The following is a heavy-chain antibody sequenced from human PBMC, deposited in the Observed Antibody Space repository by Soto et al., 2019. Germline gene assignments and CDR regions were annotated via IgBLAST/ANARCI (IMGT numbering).Heavy chain of an antibody. J-gene: IGHJ6*02. CDR1: GFSLSDYW. CDR3: GRASDGDSYYGMDV. Sequence: SLRLSCAASGFSLSDYWMSWVRQSPGKGLEWVANINQDESEKYFMDSVTGRFAISRDNSKNTLYLQMNSLRAEDTAVYYCGRASDGDSYYGMDVWGQGTTVTVSS. D-gene: IGHD4-17*01. CDR2: INQDESEK. V-gene: IGHV3-7*01.